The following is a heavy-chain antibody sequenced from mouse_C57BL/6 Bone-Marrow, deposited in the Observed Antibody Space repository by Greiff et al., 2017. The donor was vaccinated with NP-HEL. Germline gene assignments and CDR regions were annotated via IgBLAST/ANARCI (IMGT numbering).Heavy chain of an antibody. J-gene: IGHJ4*01. CDR2: IYPGGGYT. CDR3: ARWGPYYYAMDY. Sequence: VPLQQSGAALVRPGTSVTMSCKASGYTFTNSWIGWATQRPGHGLEWIGDIYPGGGYTNYNEQFKGKATLTADKSSSTAYMQFSSLTSKDSAIYYCARWGPYYYAMDYWGQGTSVTVSS. V-gene: IGHV1-63*01. CDR1: GYTFTNSW.